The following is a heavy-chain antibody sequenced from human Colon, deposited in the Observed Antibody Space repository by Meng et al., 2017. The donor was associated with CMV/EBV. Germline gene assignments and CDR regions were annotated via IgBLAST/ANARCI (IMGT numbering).Heavy chain of an antibody. CDR1: GFTFSNFA. CDR2: ISHDGRNQ. D-gene: IGHD1-7*01. J-gene: IGHJ4*02. Sequence: GESLKISCAASGFTFSNFAMHWVRQAPGKGLEGVALISHDGRNQFYADSVKGRVKGRFNISRDNSKSTLYLQINSLRAEDTAVYYCARDPLQLGVNDSFDYWGQGTLVTVSS. CDR3: ARDPLQLGVNDSFDY. V-gene: IGHV3-30*04.